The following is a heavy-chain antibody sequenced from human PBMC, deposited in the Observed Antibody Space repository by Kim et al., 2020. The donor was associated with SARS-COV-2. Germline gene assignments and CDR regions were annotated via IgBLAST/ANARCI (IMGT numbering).Heavy chain of an antibody. D-gene: IGHD6-6*01. V-gene: IGHV3-30-3*01. Sequence: GGSLRLSCAASGFTFSSYAMHWVRQAPGKGLEWVAVISYDGSNKYYADSVKGRFTISRDNSKNTLYLQMNSLRAEDTAVYYCARLSSSFPHFDYWGQGTLVTVSS. J-gene: IGHJ4*02. CDR2: ISYDGSNK. CDR3: ARLSSSFPHFDY. CDR1: GFTFSSYA.